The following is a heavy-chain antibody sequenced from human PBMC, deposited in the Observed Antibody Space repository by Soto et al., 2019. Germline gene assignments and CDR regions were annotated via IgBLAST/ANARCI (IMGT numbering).Heavy chain of an antibody. CDR1: GFIFSNFD. J-gene: IGHJ5*02. Sequence: GGSLRLSCGASGFIFSNFDMHWVRQTTEKGLEWVSGIGFAGDTNYSGSVKGRFTISRENAKNSLFLQMNSLRVGDTAVYYCVRGLQGGFDPWGQGTLVTVSS. CDR2: IGFAGDT. D-gene: IGHD3-16*01. V-gene: IGHV3-13*01. CDR3: VRGLQGGFDP.